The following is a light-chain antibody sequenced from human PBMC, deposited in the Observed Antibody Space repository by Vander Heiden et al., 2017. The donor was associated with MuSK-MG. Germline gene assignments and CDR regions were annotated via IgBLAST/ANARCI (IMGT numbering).Light chain of an antibody. V-gene: IGLV4-69*01. CDR2: LNSDGSH. CDR1: SGHTSYA. CDR3: QTWGTGIHVV. Sequence: QLVLTPSPSASASLGASVTLTCTLCSGHTSYAIACTQQQPEKGPRYLMKLNSDGSHSKGDGIPDRFSGSSSGAERYLTISSLQSEDEADYYGQTWGTGIHVVFGGGTKLTVL. J-gene: IGLJ2*01.